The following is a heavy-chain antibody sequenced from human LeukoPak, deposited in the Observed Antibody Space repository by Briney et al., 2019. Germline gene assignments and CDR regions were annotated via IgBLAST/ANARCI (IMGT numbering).Heavy chain of an antibody. D-gene: IGHD3-10*01. CDR3: ARGLMVRGVIDWFDP. Sequence: GASVKVSCKASGYTFTSYDINWVRQATGQGLEWMGWMNPNSGNTGYAQKFQGRATMTRNTSISTAYMELSSLRSEDTAVYYCARGLMVRGVIDWFDPWGQGTLVTVSS. J-gene: IGHJ5*02. CDR1: GYTFTSYD. CDR2: MNPNSGNT. V-gene: IGHV1-8*01.